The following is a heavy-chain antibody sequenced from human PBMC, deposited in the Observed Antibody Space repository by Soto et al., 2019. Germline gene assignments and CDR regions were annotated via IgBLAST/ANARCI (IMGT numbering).Heavy chain of an antibody. J-gene: IGHJ4*02. CDR1: GFTFSSYA. V-gene: IGHV3-30-3*01. CDR3: ARDLCEKCYDSSGGFDY. CDR2: ISYDGSNK. D-gene: IGHD3-22*01. Sequence: QVQLVESGGGVVQPGRSLRLSCAASGFTFSSYAMHWVRQAPGKGLEWVAIISYDGSNKYYADSVKGRFTISRDNSKNTLYLQMNSLRAEDTAVYYCARDLCEKCYDSSGGFDYWGQGTLVTVSS.